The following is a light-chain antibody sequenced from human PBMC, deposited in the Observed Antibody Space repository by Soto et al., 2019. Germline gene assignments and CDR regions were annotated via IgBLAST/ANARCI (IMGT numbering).Light chain of an antibody. CDR3: LQGYNYPRT. CDR1: QGIRND. Sequence: AIQMTQSPSSLSASVGDRVTIACRASQGIRNDLGWYQQKPGRAPKLLIYAASSLQTGVPSRFRGSGSGTDFTLTISSLPPEDFATYYCLQGYNYPRTFGQGTTVEIK. CDR2: AAS. V-gene: IGKV1-6*01. J-gene: IGKJ1*01.